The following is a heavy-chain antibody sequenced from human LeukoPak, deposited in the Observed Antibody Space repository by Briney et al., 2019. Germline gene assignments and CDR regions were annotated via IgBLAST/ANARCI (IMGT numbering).Heavy chain of an antibody. CDR3: ARIIYSSSWYADY. Sequence: PGGSLRLSCAASGFTFSDYYMSWIRQAPGKGLEWISYITNSGTTIYYADSVKGRFTISRDNAKNSLYLQMNSLRAEDTAVYYCARIIYSSSWYADYWGQGTLVTVSS. V-gene: IGHV3-11*01. CDR1: GFTFSDYY. J-gene: IGHJ4*02. D-gene: IGHD6-13*01. CDR2: ITNSGTTI.